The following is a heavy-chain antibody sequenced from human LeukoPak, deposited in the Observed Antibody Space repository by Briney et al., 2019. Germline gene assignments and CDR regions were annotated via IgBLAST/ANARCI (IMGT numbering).Heavy chain of an antibody. Sequence: PGGSLRLSCAASGFXFSSYAISWVRQAPGKGLEWVSAISGSGGSTYYADSMKGRFTISRDNSKNTLYLQMNSLRAEDTAVYYCARGGYSYGSDYWGQGTLVTVSS. CDR1: GFXFSSYA. CDR3: ARGGYSYGSDY. CDR2: ISGSGGST. V-gene: IGHV3-23*01. D-gene: IGHD5-18*01. J-gene: IGHJ4*02.